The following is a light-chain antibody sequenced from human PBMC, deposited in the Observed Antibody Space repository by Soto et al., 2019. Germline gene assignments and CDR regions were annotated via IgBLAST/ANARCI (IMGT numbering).Light chain of an antibody. CDR2: EVS. CDR1: SSDVGEYKY. V-gene: IGLV2-8*01. J-gene: IGLJ2*01. CDR3: SSYGGFNDVL. Sequence: QSALTQPPSASGSPGQSVTISCTGSSSDVGEYKYVSWYQQHPGKAPKLIIYEVSKRPSGIPGRFSGSKSGNTASLTVAWLQAADEADYYCSSYGGFNDVLFGGGTKLTVL.